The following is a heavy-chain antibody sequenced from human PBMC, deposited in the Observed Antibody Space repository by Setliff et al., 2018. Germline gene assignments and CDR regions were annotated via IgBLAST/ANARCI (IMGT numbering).Heavy chain of an antibody. V-gene: IGHV3-30*02. D-gene: IGHD2-2*01. Sequence: GGSLRLSRATSGFTFSTSAMHWLRQSPDNRLEWLAYIHYGGGHIQYADSVKGRFTVSRDNAMDTLFLQMNGLTTDDTAKYFCAKDRWGYADPWGQGTLVTVSS. CDR1: GFTFSTSA. CDR3: AKDRWGYADP. CDR2: IHYGGGHI. J-gene: IGHJ5*02.